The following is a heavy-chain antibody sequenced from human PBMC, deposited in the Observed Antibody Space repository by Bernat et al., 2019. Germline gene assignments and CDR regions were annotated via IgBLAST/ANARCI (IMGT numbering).Heavy chain of an antibody. CDR3: ARDPGLEAGIHY. D-gene: IGHD3-3*01. Sequence: QVQLVESGGGVVQPGRSLRLSCAASGFTFSSYGMHWVRQAPGKGLEWVAVISYDGSNKYYADSVKGRFTISRDNSKNTLYLQMNSLRAEDTAVYYCARDPGLEAGIHYWGQGTLVTVSS. V-gene: IGHV3-30*03. J-gene: IGHJ4*02. CDR1: GFTFSSYG. CDR2: ISYDGSNK.